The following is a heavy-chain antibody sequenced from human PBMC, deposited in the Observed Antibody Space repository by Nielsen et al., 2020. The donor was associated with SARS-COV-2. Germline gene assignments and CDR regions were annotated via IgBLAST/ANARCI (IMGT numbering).Heavy chain of an antibody. CDR1: GGSISSSSYY. V-gene: IGHV4-39*01. CDR2: IYYSGST. CDR3: ARAYYYGSGTPALLDY. J-gene: IGHJ4*02. D-gene: IGHD3-10*01. Sequence: SETLSLTCTVSGGSISSSSYYWGWIRQPPGKGLEWIGSIYYSGSTYYNPSLKSRVTISVDTSKNQFSLKLSSVTAADTAVYYCARAYYYGSGTPALLDYWDQGTLVTVSS.